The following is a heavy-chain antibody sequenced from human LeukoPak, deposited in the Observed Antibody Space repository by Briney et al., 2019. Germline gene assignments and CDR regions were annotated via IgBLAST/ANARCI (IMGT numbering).Heavy chain of an antibody. CDR3: ARDGPLRSISNYMDV. V-gene: IGHV3-66*02. J-gene: IGHJ6*03. Sequence: PGGSLRLSCAASGFTVSSNYMGWVRQAPGKGLEWVSVIYSGGSTYYADSVKGRFTISRDNSKNTLYLQMNSLRAEDTAVYYCARDGPLRSISNYMDVWGKGTTVTVSS. CDR2: IYSGGST. D-gene: IGHD4-17*01. CDR1: GFTVSSNY.